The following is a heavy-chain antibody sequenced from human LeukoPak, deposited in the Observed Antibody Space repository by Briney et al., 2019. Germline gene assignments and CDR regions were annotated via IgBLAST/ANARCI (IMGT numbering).Heavy chain of an antibody. V-gene: IGHV3-30*03. Sequence: GGSLRLSCAASGFTFSSYWMSWVRQAPGKGLEWVAVISYDGSNKYYADSVKGRFTISRDNSKNTLYLQMNSLRAEDTAVYYCARDMYSSSWGLDYWGQGTLVTVSS. D-gene: IGHD6-13*01. CDR2: ISYDGSNK. CDR1: GFTFSSYW. CDR3: ARDMYSSSWGLDY. J-gene: IGHJ4*02.